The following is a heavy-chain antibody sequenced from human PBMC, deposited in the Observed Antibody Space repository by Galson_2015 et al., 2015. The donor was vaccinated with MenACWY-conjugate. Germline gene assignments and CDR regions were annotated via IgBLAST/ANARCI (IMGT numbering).Heavy chain of an antibody. D-gene: IGHD7-27*01. CDR2: IYYSGNT. CDR3: ARHGPSWGYYFDY. CDR1: GGSISSSY. Sequence: ETLSLTCTVSGGSISSSYWSWIRQPPGKGLEWIGYIYYSGNTHYNHSLKSRVTISVDTSKNQFSLKLSSVTAADTAVFYCARHGPSWGYYFDYWGQGTLVTVSS. V-gene: IGHV4-59*08. J-gene: IGHJ4*02.